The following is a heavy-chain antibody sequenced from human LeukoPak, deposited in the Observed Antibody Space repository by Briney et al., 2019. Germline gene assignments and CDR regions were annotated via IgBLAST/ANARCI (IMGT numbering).Heavy chain of an antibody. J-gene: IGHJ1*01. Sequence: SETLSLTCAVYGGSFSGYYWTWIRQPPGKGLEWIAEINHSGSTNYNPSLKSRVTISVDTSKNQFSLKLSSVTAADTAVYYCARGPPTTALTYFQHWGQGTLVTVSS. D-gene: IGHD1-26*01. CDR3: ARGPPTTALTYFQH. CDR1: GGSFSGYY. CDR2: INHSGST. V-gene: IGHV4-34*01.